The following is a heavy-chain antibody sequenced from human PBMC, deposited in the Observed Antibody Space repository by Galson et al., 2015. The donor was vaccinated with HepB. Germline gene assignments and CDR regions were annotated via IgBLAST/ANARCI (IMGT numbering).Heavy chain of an antibody. V-gene: IGHV3-7*01. CDR2: IKQDGSEK. D-gene: IGHD3-16*01. Sequence: PLRLSCAASGFTFSSYWMSWVRQAPGKGLEWVANIKQDGSEKYYVDSVKGRFTISRDNAKNSLYLQMNSLRAEDTAVYYCARGSPNYLWGGMDVWGQGTTVTVSS. J-gene: IGHJ6*02. CDR1: GFTFSSYW. CDR3: ARGSPNYLWGGMDV.